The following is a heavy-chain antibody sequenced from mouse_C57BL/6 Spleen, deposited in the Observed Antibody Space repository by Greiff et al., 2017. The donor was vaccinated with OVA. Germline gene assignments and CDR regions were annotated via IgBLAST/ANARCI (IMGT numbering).Heavy chain of an antibody. CDR1: GYTFTDYN. CDR2: INPNNGGT. CDR3: AIHYDGRNYVDY. V-gene: IGHV1-22*01. Sequence: EVQLQQSGPELVKPGASVKLSCKASGYTFTDYNMHWVKQSHGKSLEWIGYINPNNGGTSYNQKLKGQATLTVNKSSSTAYMELRSLTSEDSAVYYCAIHYDGRNYVDYWGQGTTLTVSS. J-gene: IGHJ2*01. D-gene: IGHD1-2*01.